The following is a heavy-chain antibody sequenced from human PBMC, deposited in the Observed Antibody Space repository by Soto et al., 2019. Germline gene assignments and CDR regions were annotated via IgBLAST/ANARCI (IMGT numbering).Heavy chain of an antibody. CDR2: FNPNSGDT. Sequence: ASVKVSCKASGYIFTAYSMHCVRQAPGQFLEWVGWFNPNSGDTIYAQKFQGRVTLTGDTSISTAYMELYSLTSDDTAVYYCAREASAVISLDYWGQGTLVTVSS. J-gene: IGHJ4*02. D-gene: IGHD6-19*01. V-gene: IGHV1-2*02. CDR1: GYIFTAYS. CDR3: AREASAVISLDY.